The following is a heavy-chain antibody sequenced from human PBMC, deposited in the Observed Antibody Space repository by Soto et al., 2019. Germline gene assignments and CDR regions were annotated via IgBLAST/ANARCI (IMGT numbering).Heavy chain of an antibody. Sequence: PGGSLRLSCAASGFTFSSYGMHWVRQAPGKGLEWVAVISYDGSNKYYADSVKGRFTISRDNSKNTLYLQMNSLRAEDTAVYYCAKDAGYSSGWYGYWGQGTLVTVSS. V-gene: IGHV3-30*18. D-gene: IGHD6-19*01. CDR1: GFTFSSYG. J-gene: IGHJ4*02. CDR3: AKDAGYSSGWYGY. CDR2: ISYDGSNK.